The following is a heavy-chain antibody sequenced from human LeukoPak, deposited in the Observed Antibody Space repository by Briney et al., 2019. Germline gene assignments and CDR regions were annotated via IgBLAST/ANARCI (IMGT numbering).Heavy chain of an antibody. CDR2: IIPIFGTA. CDR1: GYTFTSYY. V-gene: IGHV1-69*13. Sequence: ASVKVSCKASGYTFTSYYMHWVRQAPGQGLEWMGGIIPIFGTANYAQKFQGRVTITADESTSTAYMELSSLRSEDTAVYYCATSRKLLLHIAAYWGQGTLVTVSS. J-gene: IGHJ4*02. D-gene: IGHD2-15*01. CDR3: ATSRKLLLHIAAY.